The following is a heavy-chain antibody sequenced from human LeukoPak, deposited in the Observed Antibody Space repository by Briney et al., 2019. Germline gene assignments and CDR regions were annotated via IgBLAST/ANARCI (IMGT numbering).Heavy chain of an antibody. Sequence: GGSLRLSCAASGFTFSSYAMSWVRQAPGKGLEWVSAISGSGGSTYYADSVKGRFTISRDNSKNTLYLQMNSLRAEDTAVYYCAKDQEVVPAAMGGTGIDYWGQGTLVTVSS. CDR2: ISGSGGST. V-gene: IGHV3-23*01. CDR1: GFTFSSYA. J-gene: IGHJ4*02. CDR3: AKDQEVVPAAMGGTGIDY. D-gene: IGHD2-2*01.